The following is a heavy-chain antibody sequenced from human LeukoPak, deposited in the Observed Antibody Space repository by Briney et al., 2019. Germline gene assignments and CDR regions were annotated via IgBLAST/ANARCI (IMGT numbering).Heavy chain of an antibody. D-gene: IGHD4-23*01. CDR2: IKKKTDGGTT. CDR3: STTTTVLTGY. CDR1: GFTFSNVW. Sequence: GGSDRLSCAASGFTFSNVWMTCVRQAPGKGLEWVGHIKKKTDGGTTEYAAPVQGRFTISRDDSKNTLYLQMNSLKIEDTAVYYCSTTTTVLTGYWGQGTLVTVSS. J-gene: IGHJ4*02. V-gene: IGHV3-15*01.